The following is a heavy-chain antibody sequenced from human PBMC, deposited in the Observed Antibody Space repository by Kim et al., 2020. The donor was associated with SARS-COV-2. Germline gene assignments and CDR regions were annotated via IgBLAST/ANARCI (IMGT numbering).Heavy chain of an antibody. J-gene: IGHJ4*02. Sequence: SYSPSFQGQVTISADKAINTAHLQWSTLKASDTAMYYCATSNGSSWAYFDYWGQGTLVTVSS. V-gene: IGHV5-51*01. D-gene: IGHD6-13*01. CDR3: ATSNGSSWAYFDY.